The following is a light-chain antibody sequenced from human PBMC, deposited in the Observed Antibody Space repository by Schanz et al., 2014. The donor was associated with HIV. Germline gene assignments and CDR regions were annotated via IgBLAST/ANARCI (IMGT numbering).Light chain of an antibody. J-gene: IGLJ2*01. CDR2: RNN. V-gene: IGLV1-47*01. Sequence: QSVLTQPPSVSGTPGQRVTISCSGSSSNIGSNYVYWYQQFPGTAPKLLIYRNNLRPSGVPDRFSGSKSGTSASLAISGLRSADEADYFCAAWDDSLSGPLFGGGTKLTVL. CDR1: SSNIGSNY. CDR3: AAWDDSLSGPL.